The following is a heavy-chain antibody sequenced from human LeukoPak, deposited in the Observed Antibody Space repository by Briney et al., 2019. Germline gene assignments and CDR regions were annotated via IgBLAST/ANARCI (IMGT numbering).Heavy chain of an antibody. D-gene: IGHD5-18*01. CDR3: AREEYSYGRAFDY. V-gene: IGHV1-8*01. CDR1: GYTFTSYD. CDR2: MNPNSGNT. J-gene: IGHJ4*02. Sequence: GASVKVSCKASGYTFTSYDINWVRQATGQGLEWMGWMNPNSGNTGYAQKFQGRVTMTRDTSISTAYMELSRLRSDDTAVYYCAREEYSYGRAFDYWGQGTLVTASS.